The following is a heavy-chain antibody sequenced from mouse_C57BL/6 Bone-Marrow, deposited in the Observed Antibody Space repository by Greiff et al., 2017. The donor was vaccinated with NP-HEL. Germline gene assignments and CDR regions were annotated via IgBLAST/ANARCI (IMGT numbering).Heavy chain of an antibody. CDR2: IDPSDSYT. Sequence: QVQLQQPGAELVMPGASVKLSCKASGYTFTSYWMHWVKQRPGQGLEWIGEIDPSDSYTNYNQKFKGKSTLTVDKSSSTAYMPLSSLTSEDSAVYYCARDLWDYYGSSDYWGQGTTLTVSS. J-gene: IGHJ2*01. CDR1: GYTFTSYW. D-gene: IGHD1-1*01. CDR3: ARDLWDYYGSSDY. V-gene: IGHV1-69*01.